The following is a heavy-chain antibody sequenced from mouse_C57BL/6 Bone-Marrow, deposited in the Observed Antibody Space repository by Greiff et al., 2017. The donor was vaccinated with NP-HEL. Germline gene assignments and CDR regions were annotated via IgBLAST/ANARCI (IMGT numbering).Heavy chain of an antibody. CDR3: TLYDDDGMDY. J-gene: IGHJ4*01. V-gene: IGHV14-4*01. CDR1: GFNIKDDY. D-gene: IGHD2-4*01. CDR2: IAPENGDT. Sequence: EVKLMESGAELVRPGASVKLSCTASGFNIKDDYMHWVKQRPEQGLEWIGWIAPENGDTEYDSKFQGKATITAEKSSNTAYLQLSSLTSEDTAVDYCTLYDDDGMDYWGQGTSVTVSS.